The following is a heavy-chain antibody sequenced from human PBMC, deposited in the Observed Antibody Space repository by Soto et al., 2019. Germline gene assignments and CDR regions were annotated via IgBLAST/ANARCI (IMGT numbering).Heavy chain of an antibody. V-gene: IGHV3-15*07. CDR1: GFTFSNAW. Sequence: EGQLVESGGGLVKPGGSLRLSCAASGFTFSNAWMNWVRQAPGKGLEWVGRIKSKIDGGTTDYAAPVKGRCTISRDDSKNTLYLQMNSLKTEDTAVYYCATQPYGIGWGQGTTVTVSS. CDR2: IKSKIDGGTT. CDR3: ATQPYGIG. D-gene: IGHD4-17*01. J-gene: IGHJ6*02.